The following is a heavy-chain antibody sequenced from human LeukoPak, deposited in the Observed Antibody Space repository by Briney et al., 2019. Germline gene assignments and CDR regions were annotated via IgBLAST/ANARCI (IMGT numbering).Heavy chain of an antibody. J-gene: IGHJ4*02. CDR2: ISYDGSNK. D-gene: IGHD1-26*01. Sequence: PGGSLRLSCAASGFTFSSYGMHWVRQAPGKGLEWVAVISYDGSNKYYADSVKGRFTISRDNSKNTLYLQMNSLRAEDTAVHYCAKTIGSYPPYYFDYWGQGTLVTVSS. V-gene: IGHV3-30*18. CDR3: AKTIGSYPPYYFDY. CDR1: GFTFSSYG.